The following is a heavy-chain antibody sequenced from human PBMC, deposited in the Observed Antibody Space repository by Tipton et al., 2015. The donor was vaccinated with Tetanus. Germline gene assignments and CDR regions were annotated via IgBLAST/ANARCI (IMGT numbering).Heavy chain of an antibody. Sequence: TLSLTCTVSGGSINSYYWSWIRQPPGKGLEWIGEINHSGGTNYNPSLKSRATISIDTSKNQFSLKLNSVTAADTAVYYCARAGQRSTSWHYWFDPWGQGTLVTVSS. J-gene: IGHJ5*02. CDR1: GGSINSYY. CDR3: ARAGQRSTSWHYWFDP. V-gene: IGHV4-34*01. CDR2: INHSGGT. D-gene: IGHD2-2*01.